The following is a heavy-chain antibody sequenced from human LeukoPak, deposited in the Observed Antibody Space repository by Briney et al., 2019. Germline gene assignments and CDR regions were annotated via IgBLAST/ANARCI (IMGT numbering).Heavy chain of an antibody. CDR3: ARWESRSFDY. CDR2: INAGNGNT. J-gene: IGHJ4*02. V-gene: IGHV1-3*01. D-gene: IGHD1-26*01. Sequence: ASVKVSCKASGYTFTSYATHWVRHAPGQRREWMGWINAGNGNTKYSQKFQGRGTITRDTSASTAYIELSSLRSEGTAVYYCARWESRSFDYWGQGTLVTVSS. CDR1: GYTFTSYA.